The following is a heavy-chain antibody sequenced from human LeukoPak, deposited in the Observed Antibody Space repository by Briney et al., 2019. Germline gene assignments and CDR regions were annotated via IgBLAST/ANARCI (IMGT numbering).Heavy chain of an antibody. CDR2: TYYRSKWYS. Sequence: SQTLSLTCALSGDSVSSITAAWTWIRQSPSRGLEWLGRTYYRSKWYSDYAISLKSRITIKPDTSKNQFSLQLNSVTPEDTAMYYCAREGYDASDVWGQGTMVTVSS. V-gene: IGHV6-1*01. J-gene: IGHJ3*01. CDR3: AREGYDASDV. CDR1: GDSVSSITAA. D-gene: IGHD2-15*01.